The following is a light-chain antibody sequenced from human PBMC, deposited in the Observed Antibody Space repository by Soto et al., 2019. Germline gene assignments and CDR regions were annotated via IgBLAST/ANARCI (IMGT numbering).Light chain of an antibody. CDR3: QQYGSSLWT. Sequence: ESLLTHSPVTLSLSPGERATLSCTARQIFSSSYLALYQQKPAQAPRLLIYVASSMASGSASRFRGSGSGTGFTLPITRLEPEDFAVYYCQQYGSSLWTLGKGTKV. CDR2: VAS. J-gene: IGKJ1*01. CDR1: QIFSSSY. V-gene: IGKV3-20*01.